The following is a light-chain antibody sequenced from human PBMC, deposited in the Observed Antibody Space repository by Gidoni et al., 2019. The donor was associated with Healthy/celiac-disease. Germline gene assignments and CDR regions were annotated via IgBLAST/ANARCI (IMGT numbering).Light chain of an antibody. V-gene: IGKV3-15*01. J-gene: IGKJ5*01. CDR2: GAS. CDR3: QQYNNWLPIT. CDR1: QSVSSN. Sequence: EIVMTQSLATLSVSPGERATLSCRASQSVSSNLAWYQQNPGQAPRLLIYGASTRASGIPARFSGSGSGTEFTLTISSLQSEDFAVYYCQQYNNWLPITFGQGTRLEIK.